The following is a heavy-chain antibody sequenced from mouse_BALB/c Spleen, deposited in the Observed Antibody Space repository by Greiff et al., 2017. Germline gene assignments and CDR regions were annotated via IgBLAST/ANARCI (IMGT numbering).Heavy chain of an antibody. Sequence: EVHLVESGGGLVKPGGSLKLSCAASGFTFSSYAMSWVRQTPEKRLEWVASISSGGSTYYPDSVKDRFTISRDNARNILYLQMSSLRSEDTAMYYCARGYDGYYYAMDYWGQGTSVTVSS. CDR3: ARGYDGYYYAMDY. CDR1: GFTFSSYA. J-gene: IGHJ4*01. V-gene: IGHV5-6-5*01. CDR2: ISSGGST. D-gene: IGHD2-3*01.